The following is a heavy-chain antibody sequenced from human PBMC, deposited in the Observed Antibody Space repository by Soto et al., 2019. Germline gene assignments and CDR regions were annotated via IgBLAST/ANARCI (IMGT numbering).Heavy chain of an antibody. D-gene: IGHD6-19*01. CDR2: IYYSGST. Sequence: QLQLQESGPGLVKPSETLSLTCTVSGGSIRSGTYYWGWIRQPPGKGLEWIGSIYYSGSTYYNPSLKSRVTISVDTSKNQFSLKLNSVTAADTAVYYCGIAVAGTSGWFDPWGQGTVVTVSS. CDR1: GGSIRSGTYY. J-gene: IGHJ5*02. V-gene: IGHV4-39*01. CDR3: GIAVAGTSGWFDP.